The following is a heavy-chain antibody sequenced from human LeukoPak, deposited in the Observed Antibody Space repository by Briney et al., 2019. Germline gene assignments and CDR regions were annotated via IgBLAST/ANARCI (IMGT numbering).Heavy chain of an antibody. J-gene: IGHJ3*02. CDR2: IYTSGST. Sequence: PSETLSLTCTVSGGSISSYYWSWIRQPAGKGLEWIGRIYTSGSTNYSPSLKRRLTISIDTSKNQFSLRLSSVTAADTAVYFCAGDQLALNALDMWGQGTMVTVSS. D-gene: IGHD1-1*01. CDR1: GGSISSYY. V-gene: IGHV4-4*07. CDR3: AGDQLALNALDM.